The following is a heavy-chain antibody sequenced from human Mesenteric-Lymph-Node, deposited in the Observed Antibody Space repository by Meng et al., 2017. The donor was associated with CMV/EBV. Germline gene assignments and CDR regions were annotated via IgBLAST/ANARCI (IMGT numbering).Heavy chain of an antibody. CDR1: GFSFSSSI. J-gene: IGHJ4*02. CDR2: ITSYGSST. Sequence: GESLKISCSASGFSFSSSIMHWVRQAPGKRLEYVAVITSYGSSTSNADSVKGRFTISRDNSKNTLYLQMDSLRSEDMAVYYCARGRGRIGDVDPGISGYFDYWGQGSLVTVSS. V-gene: IGHV3-64*02. D-gene: IGHD3-10*01. CDR3: ARGRGRIGDVDPGISGYFDY.